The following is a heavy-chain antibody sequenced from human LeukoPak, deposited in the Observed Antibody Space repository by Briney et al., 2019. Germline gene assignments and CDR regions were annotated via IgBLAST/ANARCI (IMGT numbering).Heavy chain of an antibody. CDR1: GYSFTSYW. CDR3: ASYGPQYYYDSSGYYYFDY. V-gene: IGHV5-51*01. D-gene: IGHD3-22*01. J-gene: IGHJ4*02. Sequence: GESLKISCKGSGYSFTSYWIGWVRQMPGKGLEWMGIIYPGDSDTRYSPSFQGQVTISADKSISTAYLQWSSLKASDTAMSYCASYGPQYYYDSSGYYYFDYWGQGTLVTVSS. CDR2: IYPGDSDT.